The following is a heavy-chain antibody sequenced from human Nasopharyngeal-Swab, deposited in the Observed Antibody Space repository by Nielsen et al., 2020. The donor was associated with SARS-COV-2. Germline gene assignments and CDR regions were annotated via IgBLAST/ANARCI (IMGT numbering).Heavy chain of an antibody. CDR2: IYYSGST. Sequence: SETLSLTCTVYGGSISSYYWSWIRQPPGKGLEWIGYIYYSGSTNYNPSLKSRVTISVDTSKNQFSLKLSSVTAADTAVYYCARDLGPGGIDYWGQGTLVTVSS. CDR3: ARDLGPGGIDY. J-gene: IGHJ4*02. D-gene: IGHD1-1*01. V-gene: IGHV4-59*01. CDR1: GGSISSYY.